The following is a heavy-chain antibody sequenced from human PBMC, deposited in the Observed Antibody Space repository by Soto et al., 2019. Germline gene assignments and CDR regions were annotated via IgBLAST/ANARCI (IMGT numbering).Heavy chain of an antibody. V-gene: IGHV3-48*02. CDR1: GFTFSSYS. Sequence: EVQLVESGGGLVQPGGSLRLSCSASGFTFSSYSMNWVRQAPGKELEWLSYISGSGNTMYYADSVKGRFTIARDNAQKSLYLQLNNLRDDDTAMYYCARDPKSGNQKLYFEYWGQGTLVTVSS. CDR3: ARDPKSGNQKLYFEY. CDR2: ISGSGNTM. J-gene: IGHJ4*02. D-gene: IGHD4-4*01.